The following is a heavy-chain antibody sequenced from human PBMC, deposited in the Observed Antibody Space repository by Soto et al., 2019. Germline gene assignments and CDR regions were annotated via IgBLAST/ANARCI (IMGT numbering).Heavy chain of an antibody. CDR2: ISAYNGNT. J-gene: IGHJ6*02. D-gene: IGHD2-2*01. CDR1: GYTFTSYG. V-gene: IGHV1-18*01. CDR3: ARDIGYCSSTSCYPMFGYYYYGMDV. Sequence: ASVKVSCKASGYTFTSYGISWVRQAPGQGLEWMGWISAYNGNTNYAQKLQGRVTMTTDTSTSTAYMELRSLRSDDTAVYYCARDIGYCSSTSCYPMFGYYYYGMDVWGQGTTVTVS.